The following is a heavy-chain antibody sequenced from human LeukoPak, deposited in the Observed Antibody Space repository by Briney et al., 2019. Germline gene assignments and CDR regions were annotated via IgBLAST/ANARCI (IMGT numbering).Heavy chain of an antibody. Sequence: GGSLRLSCAASGFTYSSYAMSWVRQAPGKGLEWVSAISGSGGSTYYADSVKGRFTISRDNSKNTLYLQMNSLRAEDTAVYYCAKRPEVGGGTYDYWGQGTLVTVSS. CDR1: GFTYSSYA. V-gene: IGHV3-23*01. CDR2: ISGSGGST. CDR3: AKRPEVGGGTYDY. D-gene: IGHD2-15*01. J-gene: IGHJ4*02.